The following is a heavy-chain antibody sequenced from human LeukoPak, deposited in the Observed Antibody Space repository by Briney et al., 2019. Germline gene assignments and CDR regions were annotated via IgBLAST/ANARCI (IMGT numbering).Heavy chain of an antibody. V-gene: IGHV1-69*04. CDR3: ARDVDELYYYDSSGYYFDY. CDR2: IIPILGIA. D-gene: IGHD3-22*01. CDR1: GGTFSSYT. Sequence: SVKISCKASGGTFSSYTISWVRQAPGQGLEWMGRIIPILGIANYAQKFQGRVTITADKSTSTAYMELSSLRSEDTAVYYCARDVDELYYYDSSGYYFDYWGQGTLVTVSS. J-gene: IGHJ4*02.